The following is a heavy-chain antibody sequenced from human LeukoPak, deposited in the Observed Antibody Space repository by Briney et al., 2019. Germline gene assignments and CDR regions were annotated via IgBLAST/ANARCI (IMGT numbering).Heavy chain of an antibody. Sequence: GGSLRLSCAASGFIFSSFAMNWVRQAPGKGLEWVSAISGYGGSTYYADSVKGRFTISRDNSKNTLYLQMNSLRAEDTAVYYCARIVSGWYGDAFDIWGQGTMVTVSS. CDR2: ISGYGGST. CDR1: GFIFSSFA. D-gene: IGHD6-19*01. CDR3: ARIVSGWYGDAFDI. J-gene: IGHJ3*02. V-gene: IGHV3-23*01.